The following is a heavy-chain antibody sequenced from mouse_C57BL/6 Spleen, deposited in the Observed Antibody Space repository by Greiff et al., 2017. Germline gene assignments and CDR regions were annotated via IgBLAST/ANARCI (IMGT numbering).Heavy chain of an antibody. Sequence: VQLKQSGAELVRPGASVTLSCKASGYTFTDYEMHWVKQTTVHGLEWIGAIDPETGGTAYTQKFQGKALLTADKSSSTAYMVLRSLTSEDAAVYYCYGNYFDYWGQGTTLTVSS. CDR2: IDPETGGT. CDR3: YGNYFDY. D-gene: IGHD2-1*01. V-gene: IGHV1-15*01. J-gene: IGHJ2*01. CDR1: GYTFTDYE.